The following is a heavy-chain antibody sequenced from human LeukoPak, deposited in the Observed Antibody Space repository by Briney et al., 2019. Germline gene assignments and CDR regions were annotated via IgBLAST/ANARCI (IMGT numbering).Heavy chain of an antibody. CDR1: GFTFNTYW. J-gene: IGHJ4*02. CDR2: IKNDGSEK. Sequence: GGSLRLSCAASGFTFNTYWMSWVRQAPGKGLEWVANIKNDGSEKYYVDSVKGRFTISRDNAKNSLYLQMNSLRAEDTAVYYCARDGAYSSRDYWGQGTLVTVSS. CDR3: ARDGAYSSRDY. D-gene: IGHD6-19*01. V-gene: IGHV3-7*01.